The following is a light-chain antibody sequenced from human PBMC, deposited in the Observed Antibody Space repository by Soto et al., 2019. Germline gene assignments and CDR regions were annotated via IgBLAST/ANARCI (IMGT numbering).Light chain of an antibody. J-gene: IGKJ4*01. CDR1: QSVSSSY. CDR2: GAS. CDR3: QQYDESPLT. Sequence: EVVLTQSPGILSLSPGERATLSCRASQSVSSSYFAWYQQKPGQAPRLLIYGASNRATGIPDRFSGGGTATDFTLTISRLEPEDFAVYYCQQYDESPLTFGGGTKVDIK. V-gene: IGKV3-20*01.